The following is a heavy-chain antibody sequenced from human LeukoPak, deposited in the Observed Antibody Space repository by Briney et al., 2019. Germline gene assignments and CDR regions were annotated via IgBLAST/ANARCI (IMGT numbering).Heavy chain of an antibody. J-gene: IGHJ4*02. CDR3: AKDKFDGSGSYYFDY. Sequence: GGSPRLSCAASGFTFDDYAMHWVRQAPGKGLEWVSLISWDGGRTYYADSVEGRFTISRDNSKNSLYLQMSSLRAEDTALYYCAKDKFDGSGSYYFDYWGQGALVTVSS. D-gene: IGHD3-10*01. CDR1: GFTFDDYA. CDR2: ISWDGGRT. V-gene: IGHV3-43D*03.